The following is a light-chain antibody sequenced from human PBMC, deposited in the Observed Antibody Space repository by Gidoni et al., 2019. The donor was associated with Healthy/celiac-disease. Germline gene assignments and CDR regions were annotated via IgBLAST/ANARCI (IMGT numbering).Light chain of an antibody. V-gene: IGKV3-20*01. Sequence: EIVLTQSPGTLSLSPGERATLSCSASQSVSSSYLAWYQQKPGQAPRLLIYGASSRATGIPDRCSGSGSGTDCTLTISRLEPEDFAVYYCQQYGSSPPWTFGQGTKVEIK. CDR2: GAS. CDR3: QQYGSSPPWT. J-gene: IGKJ1*01. CDR1: QSVSSSY.